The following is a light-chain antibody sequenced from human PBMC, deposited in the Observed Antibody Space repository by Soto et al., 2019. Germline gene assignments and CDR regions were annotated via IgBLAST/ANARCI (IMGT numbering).Light chain of an antibody. J-gene: IGLJ1*01. CDR1: RSNIGSNT. CDR2: SNN. CDR3: AAWDDSLNGSYV. V-gene: IGLV1-44*01. Sequence: VLAQPLSTSGTPGQRVTISCSGSRSNIGSNTVTWYQQLPGTAPKLLIYSNNQRPSGVPDRFSGSKSGTSASLAISGLQSEDEADYYCAAWDDSLNGSYVFGTGTKVTVL.